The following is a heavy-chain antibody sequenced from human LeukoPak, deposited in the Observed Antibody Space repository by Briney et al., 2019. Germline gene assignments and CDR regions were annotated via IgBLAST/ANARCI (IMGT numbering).Heavy chain of an antibody. V-gene: IGHV4-34*01. D-gene: IGHD1-1*01. J-gene: IGHJ2*01. CDR2: INHAGTT. Sequence: PSETLSLTCAVYGGSLSGYSWSWIRQPPDKGLEWIGEINHAGTTNHNPSLKSRVTISVDTSKNQFSLKLTSVTATDTAVYFCARSERRGWYFDLWGRGTPVTVSS. CDR1: GGSLSGYS. CDR3: ARSERRGWYFDL.